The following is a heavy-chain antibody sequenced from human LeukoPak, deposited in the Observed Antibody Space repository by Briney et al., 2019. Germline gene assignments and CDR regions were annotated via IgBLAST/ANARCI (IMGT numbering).Heavy chain of an antibody. CDR3: ARAEWELSWFDP. CDR2: IYYSGST. CDR1: GGSISSYY. D-gene: IGHD1-26*01. J-gene: IGHJ5*02. V-gene: IGHV4-59*01. Sequence: PSETLSLTCTVSGGSISSYYWSWIRQPPGKGLEWIGYIYYSGSTNYNPSLKSRVTISVDTSKNQFSLKLSSVTAADTAVYYCARAEWELSWFDPWGQGTLVTVSS.